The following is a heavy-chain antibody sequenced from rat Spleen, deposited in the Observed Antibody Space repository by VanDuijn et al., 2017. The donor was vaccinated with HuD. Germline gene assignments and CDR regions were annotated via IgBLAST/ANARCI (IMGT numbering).Heavy chain of an antibody. CDR3: ARGYYGSNPDNWFAY. D-gene: IGHD1-7*01. CDR1: GFTFSDYY. J-gene: IGHJ3*01. Sequence: EVQLVESGGGLVQPGRSLKLSCAASGFTFSDYYMAWVRQTPTKGLEWVAFISIGGGNTYYRDSVKGRFTISRDNAKNTQYLQMDSLRSEDSATYYCARGYYGSNPDNWFAYWGQGTLVTVSS. CDR2: ISIGGGNT. V-gene: IGHV5S14*01.